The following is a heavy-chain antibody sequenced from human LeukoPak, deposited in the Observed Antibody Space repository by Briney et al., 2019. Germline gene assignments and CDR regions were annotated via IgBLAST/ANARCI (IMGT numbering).Heavy chain of an antibody. J-gene: IGHJ4*02. Sequence: SETLSLTCTVFGGSISSSSHYWGWIRQPPGEGLEWIGSIYFSGSTYYSPSLKSRVTISVDPSTNQCSLKLSSVTAADTAVYFCARHQWLGPFDSWGQGTLVTVSS. CDR3: ARHQWLGPFDS. CDR2: IYFSGST. V-gene: IGHV4-39*01. CDR1: GGSISSSSHY. D-gene: IGHD6-19*01.